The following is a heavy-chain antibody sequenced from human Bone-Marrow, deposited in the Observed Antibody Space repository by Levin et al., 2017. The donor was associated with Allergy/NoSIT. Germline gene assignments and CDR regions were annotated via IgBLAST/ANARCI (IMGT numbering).Heavy chain of an antibody. CDR1: GFTFSNFW. J-gene: IGHJ4*02. D-gene: IGHD6-19*01. CDR2: IDSDGSST. CDR3: VTPGYNSGWIDY. V-gene: IGHV3-74*01. Sequence: PGGSLRLSCAASGFTFSNFWMHWVRQAPGKGLVWVSLIDSDGSSTSYTDSVKGRFTISRDNAKNTLYLQMNSLRAEDTAVYYCVTPGYNSGWIDYWGQGTLVTVSS.